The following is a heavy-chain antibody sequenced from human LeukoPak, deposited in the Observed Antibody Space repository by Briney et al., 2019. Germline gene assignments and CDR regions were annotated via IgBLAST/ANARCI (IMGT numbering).Heavy chain of an antibody. CDR3: ASRVYYYDSSGYYYLADY. CDR2: ISGSGGST. Sequence: PGGSLRLSCAASGFTFSSYAMSWVRQAPGKGLEWVSAISGSGGSTYYADSVKGRFTISRDNSKNTLYLQMNSLRAEDTAVYYCASRVYYYDSSGYYYLADYWGQGTLVTVSS. V-gene: IGHV3-23*01. D-gene: IGHD3-22*01. CDR1: GFTFSSYA. J-gene: IGHJ4*02.